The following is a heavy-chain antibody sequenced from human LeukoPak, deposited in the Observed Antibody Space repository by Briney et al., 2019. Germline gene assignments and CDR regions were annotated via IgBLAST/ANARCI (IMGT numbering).Heavy chain of an antibody. D-gene: IGHD3-10*01. Sequence: SETLSHTCTVSGGSISNYFWSWIRQPPGRGLEWIGYIYYSGRTTYNPSLKSRLTMSLDTSKNQFSLKLGSVTAADTAVYYCAGDYDSGSYRFDYWGQGTLVTVSS. J-gene: IGHJ4*02. CDR1: GGSISNYF. CDR2: IYYSGRT. CDR3: AGDYDSGSYRFDY. V-gene: IGHV4-59*01.